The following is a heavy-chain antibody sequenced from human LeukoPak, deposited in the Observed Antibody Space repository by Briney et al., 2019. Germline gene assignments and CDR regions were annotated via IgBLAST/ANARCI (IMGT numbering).Heavy chain of an antibody. D-gene: IGHD3-10*01. V-gene: IGHV3-30*03. J-gene: IGHJ4*02. CDR3: ATDAYYYGSGSSLRF. CDR2: ISYDGSNK. Sequence: GGSLRLSCAASGFTFSSYAMSWVRQAPGKGLEWVAVISYDGSNKYYADSVKGRFTISRDNSKNTLYLQMNSLRAEDTAVYYCATDAYYYGSGSSLRFWGQGTLVTVSS. CDR1: GFTFSSYA.